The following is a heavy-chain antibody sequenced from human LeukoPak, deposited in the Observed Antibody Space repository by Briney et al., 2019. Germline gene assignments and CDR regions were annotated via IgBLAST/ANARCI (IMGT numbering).Heavy chain of an antibody. J-gene: IGHJ6*03. V-gene: IGHV4-59*01. CDR1: GDSMSRYY. D-gene: IGHD6-19*01. Sequence: KPSETLSLTCTVSGDSMSRYYWSWIRHTPGKGLEWLGYIYYSGSTNYNPSLKSRITISVDTSKNQFSLKLSSVTAADTAVYYCARAPAGPPYYYMDVWGKGTTVTVSS. CDR2: IYYSGST. CDR3: ARAPAGPPYYYMDV.